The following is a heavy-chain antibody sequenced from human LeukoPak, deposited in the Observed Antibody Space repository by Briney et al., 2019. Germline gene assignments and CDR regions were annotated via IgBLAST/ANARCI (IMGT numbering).Heavy chain of an antibody. CDR1: GFTFSSYA. CDR2: ISGSGGST. V-gene: IGHV3-23*01. CDR3: AKDLGHYYDSSCLDY. J-gene: IGHJ4*02. D-gene: IGHD3-22*01. Sequence: PGGSLRLSCAASGFTFSSYAMSWVRQAPGKGLEWVSAISGSGGSTYYADSVKGRFTISRDNSKNTLYLQMNSLRAEDTAVYYCAKDLGHYYDSSCLDYWGQGTLVTVSS.